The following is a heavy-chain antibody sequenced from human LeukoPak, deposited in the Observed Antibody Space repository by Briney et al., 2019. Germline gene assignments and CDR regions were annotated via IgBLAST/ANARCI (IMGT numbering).Heavy chain of an antibody. V-gene: IGHV4-34*01. Sequence: SETLSLTCAVYGGSFSGYYWSWIRQPPGKGLEWIGETNHSGSTNYNPSLKSRVTISVDTSKNQFSLKLSSVTAADTAVYYCARQGVYCSGGSCYSGLDWFDPWGQGTLVTVSS. D-gene: IGHD2-15*01. J-gene: IGHJ5*02. CDR2: TNHSGST. CDR1: GGSFSGYY. CDR3: ARQGVYCSGGSCYSGLDWFDP.